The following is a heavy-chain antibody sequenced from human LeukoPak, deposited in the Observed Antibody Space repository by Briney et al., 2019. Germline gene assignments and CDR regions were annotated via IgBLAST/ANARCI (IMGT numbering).Heavy chain of an antibody. V-gene: IGHV4-59*08. CDR2: IYHTGNS. Sequence: GSLRLSCAASGITFSSYAMSWIRQPPGKGLEWIGYIYHTGNSDYNPSLKSRATISLDTSKNQFSLKLTSVTAADTAVYFCARHPFSSPFDYWGQGTLVTVSS. CDR1: GITFSSYA. J-gene: IGHJ4*02. CDR3: ARHPFSSPFDY. D-gene: IGHD2/OR15-2a*01.